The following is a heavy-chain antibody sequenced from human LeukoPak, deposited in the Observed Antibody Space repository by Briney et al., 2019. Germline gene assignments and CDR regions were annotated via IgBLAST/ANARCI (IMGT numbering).Heavy chain of an antibody. CDR3: ARDRDYSLDV. V-gene: IGHV3-72*01. J-gene: IGHJ6*02. CDR2: SFNRRNSYTT. CDR1: GFTFSDHH. Sequence: GGSLRLSCVASGFTFSDHHIDWVRQAPGKGLEGVGRSFNRRNSYTTQDAASVNCRLSISRDESKNSLYLQMNSLRTDDTAVYYCARDRDYSLDVWGQGTTVTVSS.